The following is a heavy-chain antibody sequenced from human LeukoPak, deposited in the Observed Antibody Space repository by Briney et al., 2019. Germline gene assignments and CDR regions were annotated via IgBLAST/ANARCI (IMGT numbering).Heavy chain of an antibody. D-gene: IGHD1-1*01. Sequence: SETLSLTCTVSGGSISSYYWSWIRQPPGKGLEWIGYIYYSGSTNDNPSLKSRVTISVDTSKNQFSLNLSSVTAADTAVYYCARARTIQHWFDPWGQGTLVTVSS. CDR3: ARARTIQHWFDP. J-gene: IGHJ5*02. CDR2: IYYSGST. CDR1: GGSISSYY. V-gene: IGHV4-59*01.